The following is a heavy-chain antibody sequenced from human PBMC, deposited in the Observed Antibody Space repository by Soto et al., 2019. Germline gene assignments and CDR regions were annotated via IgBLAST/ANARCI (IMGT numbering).Heavy chain of an antibody. Sequence: QVQLQQWGAGLLKPSETLSLTCAVYGGSFSGYYWSWIRQPPGKGLEWIGEINHSGSTNYNPSLKSRVTISVDTSKNQFSLKLSSVTAADTAVYYCARRPLGYCSSTSCYVNWFDPWGQGTRVTVSS. CDR2: INHSGST. J-gene: IGHJ5*02. CDR3: ARRPLGYCSSTSCYVNWFDP. D-gene: IGHD2-2*01. V-gene: IGHV4-34*01. CDR1: GGSFSGYY.